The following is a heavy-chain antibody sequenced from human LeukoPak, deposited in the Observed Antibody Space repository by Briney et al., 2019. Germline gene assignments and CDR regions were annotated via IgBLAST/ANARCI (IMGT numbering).Heavy chain of an antibody. J-gene: IGHJ4*02. Sequence: TGGSLRLSCAASGFTFSRYWMSWVRQAPGKGLEWVANIKQDGSEKYYVDSVEGRFTISRDNAKNSLYLQMNSLRAEDTAVYYCARDLAPWGSISNFDYWGQGNLVTVSS. CDR3: ARDLAPWGSISNFDY. V-gene: IGHV3-7*05. CDR2: IKQDGSEK. D-gene: IGHD7-27*01. CDR1: GFTFSRYW.